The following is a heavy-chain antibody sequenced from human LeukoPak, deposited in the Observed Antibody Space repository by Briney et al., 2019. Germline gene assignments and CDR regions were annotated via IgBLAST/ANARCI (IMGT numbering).Heavy chain of an antibody. D-gene: IGHD3-10*01. V-gene: IGHV3-11*06. J-gene: IGHJ6*04. CDR3: ARDSERLLWFGESLTGYYYYYGMDV. CDR2: ISSSSSYT. Sequence: PGGSLRLSCAASGFTFSDYYMSWIRQAPGKGLEWVSYISSSSSYTNYADSVKGRFTISRDNAKNSLYLQMNSLRAEDTAVYYCARDSERLLWFGESLTGYYYYYGMDVWGKGTTVTVSS. CDR1: GFTFSDYY.